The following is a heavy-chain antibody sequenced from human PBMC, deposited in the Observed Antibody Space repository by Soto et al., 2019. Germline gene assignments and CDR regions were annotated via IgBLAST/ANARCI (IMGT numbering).Heavy chain of an antibody. Sequence: PGGSLRLSCAASGFSFIDYAINWVRQVPGRGLEYVAGIGGRGGNAFYADSMKGRFSISRDNSKNTVYLHMHKLRVDDSAMYYCAKARHSGAIAEYYDTWGQGNLVTISS. J-gene: IGHJ1*01. D-gene: IGHD3-22*01. CDR1: GFSFIDYA. CDR2: IGGRGGNA. CDR3: AKARHSGAIAEYYDT. V-gene: IGHV3-23*01.